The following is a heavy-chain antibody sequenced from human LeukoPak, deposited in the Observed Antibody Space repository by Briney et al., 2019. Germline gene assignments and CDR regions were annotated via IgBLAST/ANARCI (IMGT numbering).Heavy chain of an antibody. V-gene: IGHV4-34*01. Sequence: PSETLSLTCAVYGGSFSGYFWSWIRQPPGKVLEWLGEINHSGSTNYSPSLKSRVTLSLDTSKNQFSLELRLVNAADTAVYYCARSVSDSADRGYDYYSFYYIDVWGTGTTVTISS. J-gene: IGHJ6*03. CDR3: ARSVSDSADRGYDYYSFYYIDV. CDR2: INHSGST. CDR1: GGSFSGYF. D-gene: IGHD5-12*01.